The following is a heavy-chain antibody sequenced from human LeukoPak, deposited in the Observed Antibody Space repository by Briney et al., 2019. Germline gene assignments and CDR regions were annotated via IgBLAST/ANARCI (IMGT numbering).Heavy chain of an antibody. J-gene: IGHJ4*02. CDR2: IYYSGST. V-gene: IGHV4-59*01. Sequence: PSETLSLTCTVSGGSISSYYWSWIRQPPGKGLEWIGYIYYSGSTNYNPSLKSRVTISVDTSKNQFSLKLSSVTAADTAVYYCARQSNILTGYPFDYWGQGTLVTVSS. D-gene: IGHD3-9*01. CDR3: ARQSNILTGYPFDY. CDR1: GGSISSYY.